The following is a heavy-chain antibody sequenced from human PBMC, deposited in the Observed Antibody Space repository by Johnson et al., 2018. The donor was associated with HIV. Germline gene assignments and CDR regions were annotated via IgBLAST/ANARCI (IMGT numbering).Heavy chain of an antibody. CDR2: IRYDGRNK. Sequence: QVQLVESGGGVVRPGGSLRLSCAASGFTFSSYGMHWVRQAPGKGLEWVAFIRYDGRNKYYADSVKGRFTISRDNSKNTLYLQMNSLRAEDTAVYYCARVGDSSSSLGAFDIWGQGTMVTVSS. D-gene: IGHD6-6*01. V-gene: IGHV3-30*02. CDR1: GFTFSSYG. CDR3: ARVGDSSSSLGAFDI. J-gene: IGHJ3*02.